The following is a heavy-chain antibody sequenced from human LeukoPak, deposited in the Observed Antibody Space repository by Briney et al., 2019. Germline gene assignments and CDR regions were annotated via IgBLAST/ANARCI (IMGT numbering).Heavy chain of an antibody. Sequence: GGSLRLSCAASGFIVSSNYMSWVRQAPGKGLEWVSVIYSGGNTYYADSVKGRFTISRDSSRNTVYLQMNYLRVEDTAVYYCARLDYSGSGSHLSSSNWFDPWGQGTLVTVSS. CDR2: IYSGGNT. CDR1: GFIVSSNY. V-gene: IGHV3-53*01. D-gene: IGHD3-10*01. CDR3: ARLDYSGSGSHLSSSNWFDP. J-gene: IGHJ5*02.